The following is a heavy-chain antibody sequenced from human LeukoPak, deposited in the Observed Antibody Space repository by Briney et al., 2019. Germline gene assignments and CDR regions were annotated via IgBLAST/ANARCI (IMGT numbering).Heavy chain of an antibody. CDR2: FHDSGSA. Sequence: SETLSLTCTVSGDSISSYFWSWIRQPPGKGLEWIGYFHDSGSANYNPSLKSRITMSVDTSKSQFSLKLRSVTAADTAVYYCARDSHSVDTATPRGFDPWGQGTLVTVSS. CDR3: ARDSHSVDTATPRGFDP. D-gene: IGHD2-15*01. CDR1: GDSISSYF. V-gene: IGHV4-59*01. J-gene: IGHJ5*02.